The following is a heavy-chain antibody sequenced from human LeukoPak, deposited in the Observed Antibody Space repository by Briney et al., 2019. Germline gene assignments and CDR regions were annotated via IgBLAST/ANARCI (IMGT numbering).Heavy chain of an antibody. V-gene: IGHV3-33*01. CDR1: GFTPCGSG. Sequence: GGSLRLSCAGPGFTPCGSGTHRFRPTPGKGLEWVAVIAYDGSMAFYADSVKGRFTLSTDNSKSTISMQMDDLRAEDTAVYYCTRYNDDHFDYWRQGTLVTVSS. J-gene: IGHJ4*02. CDR3: TRYNDDHFDY. CDR2: IAYDGSMA. D-gene: IGHD3-3*01.